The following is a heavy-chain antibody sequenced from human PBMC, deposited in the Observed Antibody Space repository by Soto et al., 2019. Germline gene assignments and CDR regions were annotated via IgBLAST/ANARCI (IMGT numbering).Heavy chain of an antibody. V-gene: IGHV1-18*01. CDR2: ISAYNGDT. J-gene: IGHJ4*02. CDR1: GYTVTAYA. Sequence: QVQLVQSGAEVKKRGASVKVSCKASGYTVTAYATRWVRQAPGQGLEWMGWISAYNGDTNYAQMLQGRVTMATDTSTSTAYMELRSLRSDDTAVYYCARDSTVTTLDYWGQGTLVTVSS. CDR3: ARDSTVTTLDY. D-gene: IGHD4-17*01.